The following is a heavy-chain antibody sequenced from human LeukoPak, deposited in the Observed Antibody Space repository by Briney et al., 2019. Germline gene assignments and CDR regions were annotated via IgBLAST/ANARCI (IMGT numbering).Heavy chain of an antibody. CDR3: ARGRSSSWIDY. J-gene: IGHJ4*02. Sequence: SETLSLTCAVYGGSFSGYYWSWIRQPPGKGLEWIGEINHSGSTNYNPSLKSRVTISVDTSKNQLSLKLSSVTAADTAVYYCARGRSSSWIDYWGQGTLVTVSS. CDR1: GGSFSGYY. CDR2: INHSGST. D-gene: IGHD6-13*01. V-gene: IGHV4-34*01.